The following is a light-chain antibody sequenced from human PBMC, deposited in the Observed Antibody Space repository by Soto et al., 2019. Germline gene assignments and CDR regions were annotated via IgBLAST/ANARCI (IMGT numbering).Light chain of an antibody. CDR2: DVT. CDR3: ASYVSSSDVFV. CDR1: SSDIGSYKY. Sequence: QSVLTQPASMSGTPGQSITISCTGSSSDIGSYKYVSWYQHHPGKAPKLLIYDVTTRPSGISNRFSGSKSGHTASLTISGLQAEDGADYYCASYVSSSDVFVFGPGTKLTVL. V-gene: IGLV2-14*03. J-gene: IGLJ1*01.